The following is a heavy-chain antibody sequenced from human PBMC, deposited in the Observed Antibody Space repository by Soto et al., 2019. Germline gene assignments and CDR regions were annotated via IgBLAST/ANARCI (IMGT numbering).Heavy chain of an antibody. CDR3: ARVLWQWLVRGGFDY. Sequence: QVQLVESGGGVVQPGRSLRLSCAASGFTFSSYAMHWVRQAPGKGLEWVAVISYDGSNKYYADSVKGRFTISRDNSKNTLYLQMNSLRAEDTAVYYCARVLWQWLVRGGFDYWGQGTLVTVSS. CDR1: GFTFSSYA. D-gene: IGHD6-19*01. CDR2: ISYDGSNK. V-gene: IGHV3-30-3*01. J-gene: IGHJ4*02.